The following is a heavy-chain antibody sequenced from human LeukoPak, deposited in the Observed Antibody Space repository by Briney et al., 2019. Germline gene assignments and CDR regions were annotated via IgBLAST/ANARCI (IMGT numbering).Heavy chain of an antibody. CDR3: AKESAVRWELRIDY. V-gene: IGHV3-23*01. CDR2: ISGSGGST. CDR1: GFTFSSYG. J-gene: IGHJ4*02. Sequence: GGSLRLPCAASGFTFSSYGMSWVRQAPGKGLEWVSAISGSGGSTYYTDSVKGRFTISRDNSKNTLYLQMNSLRVEDTAVYYCAKESAVRWELRIDYWGQGTLVTVSS. D-gene: IGHD1-26*01.